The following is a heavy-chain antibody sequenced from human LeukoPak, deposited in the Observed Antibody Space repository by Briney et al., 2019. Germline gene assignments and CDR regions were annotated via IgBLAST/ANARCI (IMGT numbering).Heavy chain of an antibody. CDR2: ISWNSGSI. CDR1: GFTFDDYA. J-gene: IGHJ4*02. D-gene: IGHD6-19*01. V-gene: IGHV3-9*01. CDR3: AKSMEEGGWHYFDY. Sequence: GGSLRLSCAASGFTFDDYAMHWVRQAPGKGLEWVSGISWNSGSIGYADSVKGRFTISRDNAKNSLYLQMNSLRAEDTALYYCAKSMEEGGWHYFDYWGQGTLVTVSS.